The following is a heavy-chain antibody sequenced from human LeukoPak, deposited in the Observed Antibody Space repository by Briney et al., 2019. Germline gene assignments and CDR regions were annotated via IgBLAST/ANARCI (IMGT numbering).Heavy chain of an antibody. CDR2: IRGYGESL. V-gene: IGHV3-11*04. CDR3: AKDRDSSGSGAFDI. Sequence: GGSLRLSCAASGFTFSDYYMSWIRQAPGKGLEWVSSIRGYGESLFYADSVKGRFTISRDNSKNTLFLQMNSLRVEDTAVYYCAKDRDSSGSGAFDIWGQGTMVTVSS. D-gene: IGHD3-22*01. CDR1: GFTFSDYY. J-gene: IGHJ3*02.